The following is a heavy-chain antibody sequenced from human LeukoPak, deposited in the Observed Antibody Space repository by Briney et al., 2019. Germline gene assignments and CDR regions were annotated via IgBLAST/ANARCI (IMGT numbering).Heavy chain of an antibody. V-gene: IGHV4-61*05. CDR3: ASGYSSGPFDY. Sequence: KPSETLSLTCTVSGGSISSSSYYWGWLRQPPGKGLEWIGYIYYSGSTNYNPSLKRRVTISVDTSKNQFSLKLSSVTAAETAVYYCASGYSSGPFDYWGQGTLVTVSS. CDR1: GGSISSSSYY. D-gene: IGHD6-19*01. CDR2: IYYSGST. J-gene: IGHJ4*02.